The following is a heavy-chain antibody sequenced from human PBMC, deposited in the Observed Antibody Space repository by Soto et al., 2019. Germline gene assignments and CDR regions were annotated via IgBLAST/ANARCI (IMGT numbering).Heavy chain of an antibody. D-gene: IGHD6-13*01. V-gene: IGHV3-33*01. Sequence: WVLRLSCAASGFTFSSYGIHWVRQAPGKGLEWVAVIWYDGSNKYYADSVKGRFTISRDNSKNTLYLQMNSLRAEDTAVYYCARYIATAALDYWGQGTQVTV. CDR3: ARYIATAALDY. J-gene: IGHJ4*02. CDR2: IWYDGSNK. CDR1: GFTFSSYG.